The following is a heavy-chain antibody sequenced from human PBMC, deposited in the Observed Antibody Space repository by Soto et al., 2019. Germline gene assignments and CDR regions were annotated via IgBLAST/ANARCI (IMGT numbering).Heavy chain of an antibody. CDR2: INHSGST. J-gene: IGHJ1*01. D-gene: IGHD3-3*01. CDR1: GGSFSGYY. CDR3: ARGGDFWSGYYRSEYFQH. Sequence: PSETLSLTCAVYGGSFSGYYWSWIRQPPGKGLEWIGEINHSGSTNYNPSLKSRVTISVDTSKNQFSLKLSSVTAADTAVYYCARGGDFWSGYYRSEYFQHWGQGTLVTVPQ. V-gene: IGHV4-34*01.